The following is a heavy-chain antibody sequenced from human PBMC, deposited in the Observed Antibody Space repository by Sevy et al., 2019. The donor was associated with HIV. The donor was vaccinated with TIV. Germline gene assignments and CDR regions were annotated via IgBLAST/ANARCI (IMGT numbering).Heavy chain of an antibody. J-gene: IGHJ3*02. Sequence: GGSLRLSCAASGFTFSSYGMHWVRQAPGKGLEWVAVISYDGSNKYYADSVKGRFTISRDNSKNTLYLQMNSLRAEDTAVYYCANGISDWRRDDAFDIWGQGTMVTVSS. V-gene: IGHV3-30*18. CDR2: ISYDGSNK. CDR3: ANGISDWRRDDAFDI. D-gene: IGHD6-19*01. CDR1: GFTFSSYG.